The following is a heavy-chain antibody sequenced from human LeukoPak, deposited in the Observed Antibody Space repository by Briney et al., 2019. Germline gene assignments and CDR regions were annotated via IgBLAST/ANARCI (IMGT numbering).Heavy chain of an antibody. J-gene: IGHJ3*02. CDR1: GFTFSSYW. CDR3: ATSWILMVTGAFDI. Sequence: GGSLRLSCAASGFTFSSYWMSWVRQAPGKGLEWVANIKKDGSEKKYVDSVKGRFTISRDNAKNSLYLQMNSLRAEDTAVYYCATSWILMVTGAFDIWGQGTMVTVSS. D-gene: IGHD5-18*01. V-gene: IGHV3-7*01. CDR2: IKKDGSEK.